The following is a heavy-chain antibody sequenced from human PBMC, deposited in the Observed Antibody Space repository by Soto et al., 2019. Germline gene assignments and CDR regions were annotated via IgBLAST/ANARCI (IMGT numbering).Heavy chain of an antibody. CDR1: GGSISSYF. Sequence: SETLSLTCTVSGGSISSYFYIWVRQPPGKGLEWIGSVYYTGTTDYNPSLKSRVTISVDTSKTQFSLNLRSVTAADTAVYYCARDLAAVPRAFDYWGRGTLVTV. J-gene: IGHJ4*02. D-gene: IGHD6-13*01. CDR3: ARDLAAVPRAFDY. V-gene: IGHV4-59*01. CDR2: VYYTGTT.